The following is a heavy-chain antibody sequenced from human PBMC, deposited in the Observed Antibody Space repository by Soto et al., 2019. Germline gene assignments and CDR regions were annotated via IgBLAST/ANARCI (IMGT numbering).Heavy chain of an antibody. CDR1: GFTFSSSA. Sequence: EAQLLESGGGLVQPGGSLRLSCAASGFTFSSSAMSWVRQAPGKGLEWVSTIGGSGYTTYYPDSVRGRFTISRDISKNMLYLQMNTLRSEDTAVYYCAKPRSERRDAFDMWGQGTKVTVSS. D-gene: IGHD1-1*01. CDR3: AKPRSERRDAFDM. J-gene: IGHJ3*02. V-gene: IGHV3-23*01. CDR2: IGGSGYTT.